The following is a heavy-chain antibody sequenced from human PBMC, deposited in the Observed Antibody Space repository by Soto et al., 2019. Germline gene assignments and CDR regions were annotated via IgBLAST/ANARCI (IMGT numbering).Heavy chain of an antibody. J-gene: IGHJ4*02. Sequence: QVQLQESGPGLVKPSGTLSLTCAVSGGSISSSNWWSWVRQPPGKGLEWIGEIYHSGGTNYNPSLKSRVTISVDTSKSHVSLKLSSVTAANTAVYYCASTPRAYGGNSEPYWGQGTLVTVSS. D-gene: IGHD4-17*01. CDR2: IYHSGGT. CDR3: ASTPRAYGGNSEPY. CDR1: GGSISSSNW. V-gene: IGHV4-4*02.